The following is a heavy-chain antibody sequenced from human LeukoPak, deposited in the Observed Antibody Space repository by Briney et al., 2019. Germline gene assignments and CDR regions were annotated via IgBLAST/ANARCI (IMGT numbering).Heavy chain of an antibody. J-gene: IGHJ5*02. D-gene: IGHD4-17*01. V-gene: IGHV1-2*02. CDR1: GYTFTGYY. CDR2: INPNSGGT. CDR3: ARANGDYDWFDP. Sequence: ASVKVSCKASGYTFTGYYMHWVRPAPGQGLEWMGWINPNSGGTNYAQKFQGRVTMTRDTSISTAYMELSRLRSDDTAVYYCARANGDYDWFDPWGQGTLVTVSS.